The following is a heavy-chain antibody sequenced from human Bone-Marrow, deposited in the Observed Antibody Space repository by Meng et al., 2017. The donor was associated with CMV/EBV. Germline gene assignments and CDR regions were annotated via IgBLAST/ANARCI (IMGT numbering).Heavy chain of an antibody. CDR2: INYSGNT. V-gene: IGHV4-34*01. Sequence: GSLRLPCAVYGGSFTGYYWSWIRQPPGDGLEWIGEINYSGNTNYNPSLKSRVTISADTSKNQFSLKLSSVTAADTAVYYCASTLRPRPYWYFDLWGQGTLVTVSS. J-gene: IGHJ2*01. D-gene: IGHD2/OR15-2a*01. CDR3: ASTLRPRPYWYFDL. CDR1: GGSFTGYY.